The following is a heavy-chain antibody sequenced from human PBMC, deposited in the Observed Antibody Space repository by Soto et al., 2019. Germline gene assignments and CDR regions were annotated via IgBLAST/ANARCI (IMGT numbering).Heavy chain of an antibody. CDR1: GYSFTSYW. CDR3: ARLSCSGGSCYSVFSAFDI. D-gene: IGHD2-15*01. V-gene: IGHV5-51*01. CDR2: IYPGDSDT. Sequence: PGESLKISCKGSGYSFTSYWIGWVRQMPGKGLEWMGIIYPGDSDTRYSPSFQGQVTISADKSISTAYLQWSSLKASDTAMYYCARLSCSGGSCYSVFSAFDIWGQGTMVTVSS. J-gene: IGHJ3*02.